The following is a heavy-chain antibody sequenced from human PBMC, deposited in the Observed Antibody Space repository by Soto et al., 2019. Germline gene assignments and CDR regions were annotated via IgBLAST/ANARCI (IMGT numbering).Heavy chain of an antibody. Sequence: QVQLVQSGSEVKEPGSSVKISCKTSEDTFSIYTLSWVRQAPGQGLVWMGRVLPFLDVTTYSQRFQGRVTITADRSTTTAYMELSSLTFEDTAIYYCARDRKSINVPNFDSWGPGTLVTVSS. CDR3: ARDRKSINVPNFDS. V-gene: IGHV1-69*02. J-gene: IGHJ4*02. CDR2: VLPFLDVT. CDR1: EDTFSIYT. D-gene: IGHD2-21*01.